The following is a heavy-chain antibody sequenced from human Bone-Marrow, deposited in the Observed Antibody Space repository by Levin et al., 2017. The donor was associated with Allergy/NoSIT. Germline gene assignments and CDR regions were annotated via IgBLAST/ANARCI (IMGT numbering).Heavy chain of an antibody. CDR2: ISNDGRTK. Sequence: GESLKISCSASGFIFNKYEMNWIRQPPGKGLEWVSYISNDGRTKFYADSVKGRFTISRDNAKNSLSLEMNSLRDEDTAVYYCARESLEFDFWGQGSLVTVSS. V-gene: IGHV3-48*03. D-gene: IGHD5-24*01. CDR3: ARESLEFDF. CDR1: GFIFNKYE. J-gene: IGHJ4*02.